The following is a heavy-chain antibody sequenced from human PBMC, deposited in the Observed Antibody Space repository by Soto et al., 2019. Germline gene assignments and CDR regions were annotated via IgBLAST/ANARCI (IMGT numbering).Heavy chain of an antibody. V-gene: IGHV3-48*02. D-gene: IGHD2-2*01. Sequence: EVQVVESGGGLVQPGGSLRLSCAASGFTFNTYSMNWVRQAPGKGLEWVSYFSSSGNTIYYADSVKGRFTSSRDSAKRSVYLQMSSLRDEDTAVYYCARVRSGIVLVPPAKGMYVWGQGTTVTVSS. CDR3: ARVRSGIVLVPPAKGMYV. CDR2: FSSSGNTI. J-gene: IGHJ6*02. CDR1: GFTFNTYS.